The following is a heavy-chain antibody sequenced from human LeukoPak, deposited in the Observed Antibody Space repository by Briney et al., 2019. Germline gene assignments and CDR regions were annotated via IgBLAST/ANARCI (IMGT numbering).Heavy chain of an antibody. CDR3: ARGPVTIFGVVIKHFDY. CDR1: GGSFSGYY. V-gene: IGHV4-34*01. Sequence: SETLSLTCAVYGGSFSGYYWSWIRQPPGKGLGWIGEINHSGSTNYNPSLKSRVTISVDTSKNQFSLKLSSVTAADTAVYYCARGPVTIFGVVIKHFDYWGQGTLVTVSS. J-gene: IGHJ4*02. D-gene: IGHD3-3*01. CDR2: INHSGST.